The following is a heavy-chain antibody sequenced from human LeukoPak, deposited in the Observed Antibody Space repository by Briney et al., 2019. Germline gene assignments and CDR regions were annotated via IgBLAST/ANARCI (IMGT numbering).Heavy chain of an antibody. CDR3: ARNPGGYSP. Sequence: GGSLRLSCAASGFTFSSYSMNWVRQAPGKGLEWVSYISSSSSTIYYADSVKGRFTISRDNAKNSLYLQINSLRAEDTAVYYCARNPGGYSPWGQGTLVTVSS. CDR1: GFTFSSYS. V-gene: IGHV3-48*04. D-gene: IGHD5-12*01. CDR2: ISSSSSTI. J-gene: IGHJ5*02.